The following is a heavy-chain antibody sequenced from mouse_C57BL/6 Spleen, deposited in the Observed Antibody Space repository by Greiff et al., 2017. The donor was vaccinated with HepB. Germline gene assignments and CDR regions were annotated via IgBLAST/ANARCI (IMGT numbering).Heavy chain of an antibody. J-gene: IGHJ2*01. Sequence: VQLQQSGAELVRPGASVKLSCKASGYTFTDYYINWVKQRPGQGLEWIARIYPGSGNTYYNEKFKGKATLTAEKSSSTAYMQLSSLTSEDSAVYFCARSLSITTVVEGVFDYWGQGTTLTVSS. D-gene: IGHD1-1*01. CDR2: IYPGSGNT. CDR3: ARSLSITTVVEGVFDY. CDR1: GYTFTDYY. V-gene: IGHV1-76*01.